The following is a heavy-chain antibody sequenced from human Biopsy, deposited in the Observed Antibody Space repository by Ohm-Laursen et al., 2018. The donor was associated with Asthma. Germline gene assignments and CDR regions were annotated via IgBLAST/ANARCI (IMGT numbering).Heavy chain of an antibody. V-gene: IGHV3-7*03. CDR2: IKKDGSEK. CDR3: ARAYGGSFFSGSFDI. CDR1: RFTYE. D-gene: IGHD4-23*01. Sequence: SLRLSCAASRFTYEMHWVRQAPGKGLEWVANIKKDGSEKYYVDSVKGRFTISRDNAKNSLYLHMNSLRAEDTAVYYCARAYGGSFFSGSFDIWGQGTMVTVSS. J-gene: IGHJ3*02.